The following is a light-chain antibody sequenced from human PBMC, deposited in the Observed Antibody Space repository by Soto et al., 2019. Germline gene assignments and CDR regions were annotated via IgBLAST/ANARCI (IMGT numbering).Light chain of an antibody. V-gene: IGKV1-27*01. CDR2: AAS. Sequence: DTQITHSPSPLSPPLGDKATIICRRSQGIGNYLAGYQQKPGKVPKLLIYAASTLQSGVPSRFSGSGSGTDFTLTISSLQPEDVATYYCQKYNSVPLTFGGGTKVEIK. CDR3: QKYNSVPLT. CDR1: QGIGNY. J-gene: IGKJ4*01.